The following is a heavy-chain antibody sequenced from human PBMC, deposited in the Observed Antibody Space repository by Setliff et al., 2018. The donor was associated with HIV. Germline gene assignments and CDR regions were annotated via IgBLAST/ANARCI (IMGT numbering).Heavy chain of an antibody. J-gene: IGHJ4*02. CDR3: ARVPLSSPSRPGGYFDY. V-gene: IGHV4-31*03. CDR1: GGSFTSGRYY. Sequence: PSETLSLTCTVSGGSFTSGRYYWTWIRQRPGHPGKGLEWIGYIYYSGSTYYNPSLKSRVTISVDKSKNQFSLKLNSVTAADTAVYYCARVPLSSPSRPGGYFDYWGQGTLVTVSS. CDR2: IYYSGST. D-gene: IGHD3-16*01.